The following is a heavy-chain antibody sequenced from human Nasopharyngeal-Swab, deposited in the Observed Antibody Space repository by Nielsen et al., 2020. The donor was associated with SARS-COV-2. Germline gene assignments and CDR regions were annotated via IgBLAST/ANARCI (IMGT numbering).Heavy chain of an antibody. CDR3: ARDPYAYSSSWYDDSGYFDY. Sequence: RQAPGKGLEWIGRIYTSGSTNYNPSLKSRVTMSVDTSKNQFSLKLSSVTAADTAVYYCARDPYAYSSSWYDDSGYFDYWGQGTLVTVSP. J-gene: IGHJ4*02. CDR2: IYTSGST. D-gene: IGHD6-13*01. V-gene: IGHV4-4*07.